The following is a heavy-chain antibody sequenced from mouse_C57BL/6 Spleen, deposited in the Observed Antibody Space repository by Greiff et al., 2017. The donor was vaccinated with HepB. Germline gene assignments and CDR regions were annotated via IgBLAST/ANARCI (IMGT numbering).Heavy chain of an antibody. D-gene: IGHD2-2*01. CDR2: IYPGSGST. Sequence: QVQLQQPGAELVKPGASVKMSCKASGYTFTSYWITWVKQRPGQGLEWIGDIYPGSGSTNYNEKFKSKATLTVDTSSSTAYMQLSSLTSEDSAVYYCARRGDYGYDGFAYWGQGTLVTVSA. J-gene: IGHJ3*01. CDR1: GYTFTSYW. CDR3: ARRGDYGYDGFAY. V-gene: IGHV1-55*01.